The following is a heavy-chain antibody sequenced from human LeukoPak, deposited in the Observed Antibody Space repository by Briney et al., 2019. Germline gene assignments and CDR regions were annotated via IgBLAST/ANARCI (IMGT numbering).Heavy chain of an antibody. V-gene: IGHV3-11*01. CDR3: ARVRMVRGAHFDY. Sequence: GGTLRLSCAASGLTFSDYYMSWIRQAPGKGLEWVSYISSSGSTIYYADSVKGRFTISRDNAKNSLYLQMNSLRAEDTAVYYCARVRMVRGAHFDYWGQGTLVTVSS. CDR1: GLTFSDYY. J-gene: IGHJ4*02. CDR2: ISSSGSTI. D-gene: IGHD3-10*01.